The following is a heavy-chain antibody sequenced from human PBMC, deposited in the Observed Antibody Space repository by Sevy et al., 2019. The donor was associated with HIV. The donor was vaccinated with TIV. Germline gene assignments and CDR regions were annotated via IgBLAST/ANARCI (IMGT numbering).Heavy chain of an antibody. Sequence: GGSLRLSCAASGLTFSTYWMSWVRQAPGKGLEWVPNIKEDGSEQYYVDSVKGRFTVSRDNAKNSLYLQMKSLRAEDTAVYYCTKFYGTGSYVDYWGQGTLVTVSS. CDR1: GLTFSTYW. V-gene: IGHV3-7*01. CDR2: IKEDGSEQ. J-gene: IGHJ4*02. D-gene: IGHD6-19*01. CDR3: TKFYGTGSYVDY.